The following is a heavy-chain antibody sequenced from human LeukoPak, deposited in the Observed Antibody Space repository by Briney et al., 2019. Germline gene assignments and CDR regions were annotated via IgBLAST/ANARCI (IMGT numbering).Heavy chain of an antibody. J-gene: IGHJ4*02. CDR3: VTGDHSPYYFHY. CDR1: GSSLSGLS. D-gene: IGHD1-26*01. Sequence: GASVKVSCTVSGSSLSGLSMHWVRHSPPKGLEWLGGFHPEDDEIIYAQNFQGRVTMTEDTSTDIAYMELRSLRSEDTAVYFCVTGDHSPYYFHYWGQGTLVTVSS. V-gene: IGHV1-24*01. CDR2: FHPEDDEI.